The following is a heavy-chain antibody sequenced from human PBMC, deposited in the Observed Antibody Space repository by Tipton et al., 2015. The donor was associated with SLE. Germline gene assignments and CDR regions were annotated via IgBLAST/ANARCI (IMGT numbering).Heavy chain of an antibody. CDR2: IYYTGST. V-gene: IGHV4-39*07. CDR3: SCRIAARRSPLIPFDY. D-gene: IGHD6-6*01. CDR1: GGSISSSSYY. Sequence: TLSLTCTVSGGSISSSSYYWGWIRQPPGKELEWIGSIYYTGSTYYNPSLKSRVTISVDTSKNQFSLKLSSVTAADTAVYYCSCRIAARRSPLIPFDYWGPGSLVSVSS. J-gene: IGHJ4*02.